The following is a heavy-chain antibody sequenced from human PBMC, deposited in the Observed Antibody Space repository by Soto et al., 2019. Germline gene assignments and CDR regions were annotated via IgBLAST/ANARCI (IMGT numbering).Heavy chain of an antibody. CDR1: GFTFGTYG. CDR2: IVNDGSKK. D-gene: IGHD3-3*02. CDR3: AIDDAFGTENGFDV. Sequence: QVQLVESGGGVVQPGRSLRLSCAASGFTFGTYGFHWVRQAPGKGLEWLAVIVNDGSKKYYADSVGGRFTISRDNAKDTLYLQMNSLRAEDTGVYFCAIDDAFGTENGFDVWGPGTMVTVSS. V-gene: IGHV3-33*01. J-gene: IGHJ3*01.